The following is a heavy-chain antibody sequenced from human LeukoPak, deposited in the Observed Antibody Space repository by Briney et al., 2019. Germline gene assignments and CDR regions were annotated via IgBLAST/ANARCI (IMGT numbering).Heavy chain of an antibody. Sequence: GGSLRLSCAASGFTFSTFAMHWVRLSPGKGLEWVSSITGSGPYMLYADSVKHRFTISRDNTKNLLYLEMNSLRAEDTAVYYCAQPKVPSARRFDYWGQGTLVTVSS. CDR2: ITGSGPYM. CDR3: AQPKVPSARRFDY. V-gene: IGHV3-21*04. CDR1: GFTFSTFA. J-gene: IGHJ4*02. D-gene: IGHD2-2*01.